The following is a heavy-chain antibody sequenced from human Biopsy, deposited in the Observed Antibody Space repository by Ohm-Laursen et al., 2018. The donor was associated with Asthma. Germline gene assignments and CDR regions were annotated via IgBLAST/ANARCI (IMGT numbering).Heavy chain of an antibody. J-gene: IGHJ6*02. CDR3: ARAVDYSHYYGIDV. D-gene: IGHD3-10*01. CDR1: GYTFNSAG. V-gene: IGHV1-18*01. Sequence: SVKVSCKTSGYTFNSAGITWVRQAPGQGLEWMGWIGVYNGNTKVAQKLRDRVTMITDTSTSTAYMELRSLRSDDTAVYFCARAVDYSHYYGIDVWGQGTTVTVS. CDR2: IGVYNGNT.